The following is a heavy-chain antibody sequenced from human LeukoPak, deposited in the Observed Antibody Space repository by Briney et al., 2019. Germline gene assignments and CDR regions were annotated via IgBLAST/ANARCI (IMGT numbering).Heavy chain of an antibody. V-gene: IGHV1-46*01. CDR1: GGTFSSYA. D-gene: IGHD5-18*01. CDR3: ARDRYIFAGPDAYYYMDV. J-gene: IGHJ6*03. Sequence: ASVKVSCKASGGTFSSYAISWVRQAPGQGLECMGIINPSGGSTSYAQKFQGRVTMTRDTSTSTVYMELSSLRSEDTAVYYCARDRYIFAGPDAYYYMDVWGKGTTVTISS. CDR2: INPSGGST.